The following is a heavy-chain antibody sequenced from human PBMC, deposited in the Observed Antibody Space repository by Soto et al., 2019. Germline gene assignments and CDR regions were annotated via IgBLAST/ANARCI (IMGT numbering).Heavy chain of an antibody. V-gene: IGHV3-23*01. J-gene: IGHJ6*02. Sequence: GGSLRLSCAASGFTFSSYAMSWVRQAPGKGLEWVSAISGSGGSTYYADSVKGRFTISRDNSKNTLYRQMNSLRAEDTAVYYCAKVRRDDSSGSPYYGMDVWGQGTTVTVSS. CDR3: AKVRRDDSSGSPYYGMDV. D-gene: IGHD3-22*01. CDR2: ISGSGGST. CDR1: GFTFSSYA.